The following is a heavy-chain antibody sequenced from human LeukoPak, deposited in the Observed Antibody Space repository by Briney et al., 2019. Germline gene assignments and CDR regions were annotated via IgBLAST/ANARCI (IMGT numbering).Heavy chain of an antibody. Sequence: GASVKLSCKASGYTFTGYYMHWVRQAPGQGLEWMGRINANSGGTNYAQKFQGRVTMTRDTSISTACMKLSRLRSDDTAVQYCTRDFKQWLDPWGQGTLVPVSS. D-gene: IGHD6-13*01. CDR2: INANSGGT. V-gene: IGHV1-2*02. J-gene: IGHJ5*02. CDR1: GYTFTGYY. CDR3: TRDFKQWLDP.